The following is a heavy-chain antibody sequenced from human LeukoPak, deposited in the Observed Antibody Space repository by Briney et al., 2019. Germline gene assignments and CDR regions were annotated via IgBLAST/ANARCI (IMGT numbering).Heavy chain of an antibody. CDR3: AKTPAITMVRGVISYYYYGTDV. J-gene: IGHJ6*02. D-gene: IGHD3-10*01. CDR2: INHSGST. Sequence: SETLSLTCAVYGGSFSGYYWSWIRQPPGKGLEWIGEINHSGSTNYNPSLKSRVTISVDTSKNQFSLKLSSVTAADTAVYYCAKTPAITMVRGVISYYYYGTDVWGQGTTVTVSS. CDR1: GGSFSGYY. V-gene: IGHV4-34*01.